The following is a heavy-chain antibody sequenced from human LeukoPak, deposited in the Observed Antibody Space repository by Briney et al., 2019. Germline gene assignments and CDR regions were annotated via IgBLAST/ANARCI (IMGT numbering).Heavy chain of an antibody. Sequence: PGGSLRLSCAASGFTVSSNYMSWVRQAPGKGLEWVSVIYSGGSTYYADSVKGRFTISRDNSKNTLYLQMSSLRAEDTAVYYCARAASLWFGDSYYYYGMDVWGQGTTVTVSS. D-gene: IGHD3-10*01. J-gene: IGHJ6*02. CDR2: IYSGGST. V-gene: IGHV3-53*01. CDR1: GFTVSSNY. CDR3: ARAASLWFGDSYYYYGMDV.